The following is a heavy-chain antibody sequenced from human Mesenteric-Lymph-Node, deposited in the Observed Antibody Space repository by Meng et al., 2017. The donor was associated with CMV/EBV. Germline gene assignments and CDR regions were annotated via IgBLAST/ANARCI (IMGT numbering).Heavy chain of an antibody. CDR3: ARGPSSTLYPLWLDY. Sequence: GESLKISCKGSGYSFTSYWIAWVRQMPGRGLEWVGIISTIDSDTTYSPSFQGQVTISVDKSINTAYLQWTSLKASDTAMYFCARGPSSTLYPLWLDYWGPGTPVTVSS. D-gene: IGHD2-2*01. CDR2: ISTIDSDT. J-gene: IGHJ4*02. CDR1: GYSFTSYW. V-gene: IGHV5-51*01.